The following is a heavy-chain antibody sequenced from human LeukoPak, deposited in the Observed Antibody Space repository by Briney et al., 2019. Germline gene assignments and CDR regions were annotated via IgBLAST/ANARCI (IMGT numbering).Heavy chain of an antibody. V-gene: IGHV4-4*07. CDR2: IYTSGST. D-gene: IGHD3-3*01. CDR1: GGSISSYY. CDR3: ARDASFNYDFWSSYRGYNWFDP. J-gene: IGHJ5*02. Sequence: KTSETLSLTCTVSGGSISSYYWSWIRQPAGKGLEWTGRIYTSGSTNYNPSLKSRVTMSVDTSKNQFSLKLSSVTAADTAVYYCARDASFNYDFWSSYRGYNWFDPWGQGTLVTVSS.